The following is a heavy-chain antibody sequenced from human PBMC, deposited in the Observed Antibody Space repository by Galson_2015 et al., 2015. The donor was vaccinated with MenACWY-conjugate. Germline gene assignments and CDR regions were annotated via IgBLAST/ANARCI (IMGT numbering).Heavy chain of an antibody. CDR1: GGSISSGGYY. V-gene: IGHV4-31*03. Sequence: TLSLTCTVSGGSISSGGYYWSWIRQHPGKGLEWIGYIYYSGSTYYNPSLKSRVTISVDTSKNQFSLKLSSVTAADTAVYYCARDSRPRSWFDPWGQGTLVTVSS. J-gene: IGHJ5*02. CDR3: ARDSRPRSWFDP. CDR2: IYYSGST.